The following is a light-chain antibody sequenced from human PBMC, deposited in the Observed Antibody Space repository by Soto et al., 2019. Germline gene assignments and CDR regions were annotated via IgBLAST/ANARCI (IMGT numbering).Light chain of an antibody. CDR3: QQFDNSKYT. Sequence: EIVLTQSPGTLSLSPGERATLSCRASQSISSTHLAWYQQKPGQAPRLLIYGASSRATGIPDRFSGSGSGTEFTLTISRLEPEDFAVYYCQQFDNSKYTFGQGTKVEIK. CDR2: GAS. J-gene: IGKJ2*01. V-gene: IGKV3-20*01. CDR1: QSISSTH.